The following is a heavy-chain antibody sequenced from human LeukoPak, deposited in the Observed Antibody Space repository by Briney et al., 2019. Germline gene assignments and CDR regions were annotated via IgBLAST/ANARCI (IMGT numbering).Heavy chain of an antibody. CDR3: ARGHEIDAFDI. CDR1: GGSFSGYY. CDR2: INHSGST. D-gene: IGHD5-24*01. J-gene: IGHJ3*02. V-gene: IGHV4-34*01. Sequence: PSETLSLTCAVYGGSFSGYYWSWIRQPPGKGLEWIGEINHSGSTNYNPSLKSRVTISVDTSKNQFSLKLSSVTAADTAVYYCARGHEIDAFDIWGQGTMVTVSS.